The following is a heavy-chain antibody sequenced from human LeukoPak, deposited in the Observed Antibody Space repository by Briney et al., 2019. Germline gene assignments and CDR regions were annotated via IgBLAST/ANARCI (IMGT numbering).Heavy chain of an antibody. D-gene: IGHD6-19*01. J-gene: IGHJ4*02. CDR2: IYYGGST. Sequence: SQTLSLTCTVSGGSISSYYWNWIRQPPGKGLEWIGFIYYGGSTNYNPSLKSRVTISVDTSKNQFSLKLSSVTAADTAVYYCARTSSGSYYFDYWGQGTLVTVSS. CDR1: GGSISSYY. CDR3: ARTSSGSYYFDY. V-gene: IGHV4-59*01.